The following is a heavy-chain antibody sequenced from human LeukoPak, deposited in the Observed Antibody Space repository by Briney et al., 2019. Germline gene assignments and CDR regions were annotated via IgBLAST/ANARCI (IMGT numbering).Heavy chain of an antibody. D-gene: IGHD3-16*01. J-gene: IGHJ5*02. CDR2: IYTSGST. Sequence: SETLSLTCTVSGGSISSGSYYWSWIRQPAGKGLEWIGRIYTSGSTNYNPSLKSRVTMSVDTSKNQFSLKLSSVTAADTAVYYCASEGDSNWFDPWGQGTLVTVSS. V-gene: IGHV4-61*02. CDR3: ASEGDSNWFDP. CDR1: GGSISSGSYY.